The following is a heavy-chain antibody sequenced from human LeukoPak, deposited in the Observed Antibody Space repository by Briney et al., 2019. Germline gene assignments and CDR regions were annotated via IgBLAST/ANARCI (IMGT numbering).Heavy chain of an antibody. J-gene: IGHJ4*02. CDR3: ARDAPGNTALDY. CDR1: GFTFISYW. D-gene: IGHD5-18*01. CDR2: LNGYGSST. Sequence: PGGSLRLSCAASGFTFISYWMHWVRQAPGKGLVWVSRLNGYGSSTVFADSVKGRFTISRDNAKNTLYRQMNSLRAEDTAVYYCARDAPGNTALDYWGQGTLVTVSS. V-gene: IGHV3-74*01.